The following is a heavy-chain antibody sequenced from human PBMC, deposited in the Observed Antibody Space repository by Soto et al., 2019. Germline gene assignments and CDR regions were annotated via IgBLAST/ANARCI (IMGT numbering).Heavy chain of an antibody. CDR2: TYYRSKWYN. V-gene: IGHV6-1*01. J-gene: IGHJ6*03. Sequence: KQSQTLSLTCAISGDSVSSNSAAWNWIRQSPSRGLEWLGRTYYRSKWYNDYAVSVKSRITINPDTSKNQFSLQLNSVTPEDTAVYYCARVGVTGDLGYYYYYMDVWGKGTTVTVSS. CDR1: GDSVSSNSAA. D-gene: IGHD7-27*01. CDR3: ARVGVTGDLGYYYYYMDV.